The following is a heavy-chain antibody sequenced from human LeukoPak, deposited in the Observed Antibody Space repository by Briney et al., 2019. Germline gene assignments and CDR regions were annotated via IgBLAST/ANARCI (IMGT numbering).Heavy chain of an antibody. CDR1: GGSISSYY. CDR3: ARHYYGSGSYLYFDY. J-gene: IGHJ4*02. V-gene: IGHV4-59*01. D-gene: IGHD3-10*01. CDR2: IYYSGST. Sequence: SETLSLTCTVSGGSISSYYWSWIRQPPGKGLEWIGYIYYSGSTNYNPSLKSRVTISVDTFKNQFSLKLSSVTAADTAVYYCARHYYGSGSYLYFDYWGQGTLVTVSS.